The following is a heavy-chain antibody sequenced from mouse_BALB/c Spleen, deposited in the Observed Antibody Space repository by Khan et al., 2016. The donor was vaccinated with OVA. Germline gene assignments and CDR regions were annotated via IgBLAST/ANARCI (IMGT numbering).Heavy chain of an antibody. J-gene: IGHJ3*01. V-gene: IGHV2-9*02. D-gene: IGHD1-3*01. CDR1: GFSLSNYG. CDR3: ARAFYNGAWFAY. CDR2: IWAGGST. Sequence: VQLLETGPGLVAPSQTLSITCTVSGFSLSNYGIHWVRQSPGKGLEWLGVIWAGGSTNHNSALMSRLSISKDNSKSQVFLKMNSLQTDDTAMYYCARAFYNGAWFAYWGQGTLVTVSA.